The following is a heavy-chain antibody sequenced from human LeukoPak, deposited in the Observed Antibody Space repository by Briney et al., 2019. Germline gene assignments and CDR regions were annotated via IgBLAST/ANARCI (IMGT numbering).Heavy chain of an antibody. Sequence: SETLSLTCTVSGGSISTYYWNWIRQPPGKGLEWIGYIYHSGSTNYNPSLKSRVTISVDTSKNQFSLKLSSVTAADTAVYYCASLYGSGSSNFDYWGQGTLVTVSS. D-gene: IGHD3-10*01. CDR2: IYHSGST. CDR3: ASLYGSGSSNFDY. CDR1: GGSISTYY. J-gene: IGHJ4*02. V-gene: IGHV4-59*12.